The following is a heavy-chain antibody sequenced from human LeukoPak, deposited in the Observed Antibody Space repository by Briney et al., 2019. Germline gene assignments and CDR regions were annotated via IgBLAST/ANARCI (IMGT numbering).Heavy chain of an antibody. CDR2: THYSANI. CDR3: ARVVGDGYSDY. CDR1: GGSINTYH. D-gene: IGHD3-22*01. Sequence: PSETLPLTCTAPGGSINTYHWSWIRQPPGKGLEWIGYTHYSANINYNPSLKSRVTISIDTSKNQFSLKLSSVTAADTAVYYCARVVGDGYSDYWGQGTLVTVSS. V-gene: IGHV4-59*01. J-gene: IGHJ4*02.